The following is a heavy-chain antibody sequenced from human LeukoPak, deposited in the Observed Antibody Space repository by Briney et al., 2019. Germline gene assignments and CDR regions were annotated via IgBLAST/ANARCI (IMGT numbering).Heavy chain of an antibody. V-gene: IGHV4-61*02. D-gene: IGHD3-16*01. Sequence: SETLSLTRTVSGGSISSGSYYWSWIRQPAGKGLEWIGRIYTSGSTNYNPSLKSRVTISVDTSKNQFSLKLSSVTAADTAVYYCARDTFRSGGYFDYWGQGTLVTVSS. CDR3: ARDTFRSGGYFDY. CDR2: IYTSGST. J-gene: IGHJ4*02. CDR1: GGSISSGSYY.